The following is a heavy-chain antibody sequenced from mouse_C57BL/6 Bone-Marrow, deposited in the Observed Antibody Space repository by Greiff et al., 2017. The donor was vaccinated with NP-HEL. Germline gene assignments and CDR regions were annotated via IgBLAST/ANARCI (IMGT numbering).Heavy chain of an antibody. V-gene: IGHV3-4*01. CDR3: ARGGIYDGYFYFDY. Sequence: DVQLQESGPALVKPSQTVSLTCTVTGYSITNGNHWWNWIRPVSGSKLEWIGYISSGGSTDSNPFLKRRISITRDTSKNQLFLQLNSVTTEDIATYYCARGGIYDGYFYFDYWGQGTTLTVSS. J-gene: IGHJ2*01. CDR2: ISSGGST. CDR1: GYSITNGNHW. D-gene: IGHD2-3*01.